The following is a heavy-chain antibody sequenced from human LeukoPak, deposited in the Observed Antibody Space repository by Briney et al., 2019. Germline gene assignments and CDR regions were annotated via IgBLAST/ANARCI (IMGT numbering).Heavy chain of an antibody. V-gene: IGHV3-21*01. Sequence: PGGSLRLSCAASGFTFSSYNMNWVRQAPGKGLEWVSSISSRSGYIYYADSLKGRFTISRGNAKNSLYLQMNSLRAEDTAVYYCARVLLVHDYYYGMDVWGQGTTVTVSS. CDR2: ISSRSGYI. J-gene: IGHJ6*02. CDR1: GFTFSSYN. D-gene: IGHD3-16*01. CDR3: ARVLLVHDYYYGMDV.